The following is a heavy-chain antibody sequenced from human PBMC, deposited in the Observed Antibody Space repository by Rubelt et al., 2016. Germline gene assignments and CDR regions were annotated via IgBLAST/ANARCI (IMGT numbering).Heavy chain of an antibody. V-gene: IGHV4-34*01. D-gene: IGHD1-26*01. Sequence: QVQLQQWGAGLLKPSETLSLTCAVYGGSFSGYYWSWIRQPPGKGLEWIGEINHSGSTNYNPPLKSRVTISVGTSKNHIYLKLSSVTAADTAVYYCARGRMGFHYYYYGMDVWGQGTTVTVSS. CDR1: GGSFSGYY. J-gene: IGHJ6*02. CDR3: ARGRMGFHYYYYGMDV. CDR2: INHSGST.